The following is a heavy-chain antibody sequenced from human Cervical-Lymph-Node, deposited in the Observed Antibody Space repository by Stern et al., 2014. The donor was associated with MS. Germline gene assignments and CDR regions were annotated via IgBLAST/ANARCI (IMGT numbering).Heavy chain of an antibody. D-gene: IGHD6-13*01. CDR1: GYTFTNYA. CDR3: ARGYSTTYLDY. Sequence: LVQSGAEVKKPGASVKVSCKASGYTFTNYALHWVRQAPGQRPEWMGWIHPGNGDAKYSQNFQDRVTITRDTSANTVYMELRSLRVEDTAMYYCARGYSTTYLDYWGQGTLVTVSS. J-gene: IGHJ4*02. CDR2: IHPGNGDA. V-gene: IGHV1-3*01.